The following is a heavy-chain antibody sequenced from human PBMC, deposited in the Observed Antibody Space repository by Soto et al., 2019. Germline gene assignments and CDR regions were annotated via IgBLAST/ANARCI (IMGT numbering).Heavy chain of an antibody. J-gene: IGHJ4*02. CDR2: IYWADDK. D-gene: IGHD4-17*01. Sequence: QITLKESGPTLVKPTQTLTLTCTFSGFSLSTSGVGGGWLSQPPGKALEWLALIYWADDKRSSPSLKSRLTIPKDTSENQVVLTMANMDPVATSTYSCAHSLAASNYGDYEPINSFDYCGQGTLVTVSS. V-gene: IGHV2-5*02. CDR3: AHSLAASNYGDYEPINSFDY. CDR1: GFSLSTSGVG.